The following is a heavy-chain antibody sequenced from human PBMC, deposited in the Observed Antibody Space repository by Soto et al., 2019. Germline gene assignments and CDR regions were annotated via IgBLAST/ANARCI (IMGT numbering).Heavy chain of an antibody. CDR1: GDMFRNSA. J-gene: IGHJ6*02. CDR2: IIPLFRKT. Sequence: QVQLVQSGAEVKRPGSSVKVSCKASGDMFRNSAFTWVRQAPGQGLAWMGVIIPLFRKTNVAQNFQGRVTFTADESTSSLYREASSLTYDDTAVDSCARARLSNGDPNIYFFYGLDVWGQGTTITVSS. V-gene: IGHV1-69*01. D-gene: IGHD3-10*01. CDR3: ARARLSNGDPNIYFFYGLDV.